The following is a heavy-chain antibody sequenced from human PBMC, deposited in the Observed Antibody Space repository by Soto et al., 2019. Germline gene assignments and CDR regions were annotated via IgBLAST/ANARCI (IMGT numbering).Heavy chain of an antibody. J-gene: IGHJ4*02. CDR3: ARLRRDYDILTGYYYYFDY. D-gene: IGHD3-9*01. CDR2: IYYSGST. CDR1: TGSISSSS. Sequence: SETLSLTCTGSTGSISSSSWSWIRQPPGKRLEWLGLIYYSGSTNYNPSLKSRVTISRDTSKNQFSLKLSSVTAADTAVYYCARLRRDYDILTGYYYYFDYWGQGTLVTVS. V-gene: IGHV4-59*08.